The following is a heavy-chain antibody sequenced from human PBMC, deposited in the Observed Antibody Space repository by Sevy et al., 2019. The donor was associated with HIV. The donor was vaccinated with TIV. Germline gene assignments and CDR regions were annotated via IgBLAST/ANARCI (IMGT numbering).Heavy chain of an antibody. CDR2: IIPIFGTA. CDR3: ARSIAARPRWFDP. D-gene: IGHD6-6*01. V-gene: IGHV1-69*13. CDR1: GGTFSSYA. Sequence: ASVKVSCKASGGTFSSYAISWVRQAHGQGLEWMGGIIPIFGTANYAQKFQGRVTITADESTSTAYMELSSLRSEDTAVYYCARSIAARPRWFDPWGQGTLVTVSS. J-gene: IGHJ5*02.